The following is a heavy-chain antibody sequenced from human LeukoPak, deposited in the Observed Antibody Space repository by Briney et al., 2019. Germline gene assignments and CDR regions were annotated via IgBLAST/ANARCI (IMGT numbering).Heavy chain of an antibody. J-gene: IGHJ3*02. V-gene: IGHV3-30*03. CDR2: ISYDGSNK. Sequence: PGRSLRLSCAASGFTFSSYGMHWVRQAPGKGLEWVAVISYDGSNKYYADSVKGRFTISRDNSKNTLYLQMNSLRAEDTAVYYCARGNRYALDIWGQGTMVTVSS. D-gene: IGHD1-14*01. CDR3: ARGNRYALDI. CDR1: GFTFSSYG.